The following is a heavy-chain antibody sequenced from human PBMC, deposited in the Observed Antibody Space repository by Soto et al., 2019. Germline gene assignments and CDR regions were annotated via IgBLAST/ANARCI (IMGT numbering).Heavy chain of an antibody. V-gene: IGHV1-69*13. Sequence: ASVKVSCKASGGTFSSYAISWVRQAPGQGLEWMGGIIPIFGIANYAQKFQGRVTITADESTSTAYMELRSLRSDDTAVYYCASSITMVRGVNDAFEGFDYWGQGTLVTVSS. CDR1: GGTFSSYA. J-gene: IGHJ4*02. CDR2: IIPIFGIA. CDR3: ASSITMVRGVNDAFEGFDY. D-gene: IGHD3-10*01.